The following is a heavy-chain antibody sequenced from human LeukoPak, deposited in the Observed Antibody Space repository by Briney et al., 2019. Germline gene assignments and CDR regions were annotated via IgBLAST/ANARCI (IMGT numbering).Heavy chain of an antibody. Sequence: ASVKASCKASGYTFTSYGISWVRQAPGQGLEWMGWISAYNGNTNYEQKLKGRVTMTTDTSTSTAYMELRSLRSDDTAVYYCARDSYDILTGYQDWFDPWGQGTLVTVSS. CDR3: ARDSYDILTGYQDWFDP. CDR1: GYTFTSYG. V-gene: IGHV1-18*04. CDR2: ISAYNGNT. J-gene: IGHJ5*02. D-gene: IGHD3-9*01.